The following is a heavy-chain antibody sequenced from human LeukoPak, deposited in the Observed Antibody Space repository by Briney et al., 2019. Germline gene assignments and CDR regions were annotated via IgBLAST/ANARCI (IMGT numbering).Heavy chain of an antibody. J-gene: IGHJ4*02. CDR2: ISTSTGDT. D-gene: IGHD5-24*01. V-gene: IGHV1-18*04. CDR3: ARSHNVYFDY. CDR1: GYIFTTHN. Sequence: ASVKVSCKPSGYIFTTHNLHWVRQAPGQGLEWMGWISTSTGDTDYARNLRGRVTMSTDASTGTAYMELRRLRSDDTAVYYCARSHNVYFDYWGQGTLLTV.